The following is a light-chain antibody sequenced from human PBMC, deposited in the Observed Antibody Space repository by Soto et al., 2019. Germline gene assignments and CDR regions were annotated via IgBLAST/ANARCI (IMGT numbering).Light chain of an antibody. Sequence: QSVLTQPASVSGSPGQSITISCTGTGSDVGGYNYVSWYQQHPGKAPKLMIYEVSNRPSGVSNRFSGSKSGNTASLTISGLQAEDEADYYCSSYTSSSTRVFGGRTKLTVL. CDR1: GSDVGGYNY. CDR3: SSYTSSSTRV. V-gene: IGLV2-14*01. CDR2: EVS. J-gene: IGLJ3*02.